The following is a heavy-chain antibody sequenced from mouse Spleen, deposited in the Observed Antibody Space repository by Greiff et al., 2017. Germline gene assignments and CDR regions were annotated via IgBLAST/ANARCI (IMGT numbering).Heavy chain of an antibody. CDR1: GFSLTSYG. CDR2: IWSGGST. V-gene: IGHV2-2*01. Sequence: VQLVESGPGLVQPSQSLSITCTVSGFSLTSYGVHWVRQSPGKGLEWLGVIWSGGSTDYNAAFISRLSISKDNSKSQVFFKMNSLQADDTAIYYCARGDYDGFAYWGQGTLVTVSA. CDR3: ARGDYDGFAY. D-gene: IGHD2-4*01. J-gene: IGHJ3*01.